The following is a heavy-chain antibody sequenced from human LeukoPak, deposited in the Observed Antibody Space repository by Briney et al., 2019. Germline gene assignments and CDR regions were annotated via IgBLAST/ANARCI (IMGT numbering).Heavy chain of an antibody. J-gene: IGHJ5*02. CDR1: GGTFSSYA. CDR3: ARDFGHCSSTSCSTYNWFDP. Sequence: SVKVSCKASGGTFSSYAISWVRQAPGQGREWMGGIIPIFGTANYAQKFQGRVTITTDESTSTAYMELSSLRSEDTAVYYCARDFGHCSSTSCSTYNWFDPWGQGTLVTVSS. CDR2: IIPIFGTA. D-gene: IGHD2-2*02. V-gene: IGHV1-69*05.